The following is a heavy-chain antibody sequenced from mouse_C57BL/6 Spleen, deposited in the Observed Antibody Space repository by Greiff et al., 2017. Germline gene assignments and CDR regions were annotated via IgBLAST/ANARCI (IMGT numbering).Heavy chain of an antibody. V-gene: IGHV5-17*01. CDR1: GFTFSDYG. J-gene: IGHJ4*01. CDR3: ERDRRGDYYAMDY. Sequence: EVHLVESGGGLVKPGGSLKLSCAASGFTFSDYGMHWVRQAPEKGLEWVAYISSGSSTIYYAATVKGRFTISRDNAKNTLFLQMTSLRSEDTAMYYCERDRRGDYYAMDYWGQGTSVTVSS. CDR2: ISSGSSTI.